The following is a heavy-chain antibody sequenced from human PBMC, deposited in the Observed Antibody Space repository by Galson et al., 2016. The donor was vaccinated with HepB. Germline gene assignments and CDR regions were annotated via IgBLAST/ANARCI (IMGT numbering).Heavy chain of an antibody. CDR3: ARSPFDSSGLNWFDL. J-gene: IGHJ5*02. CDR1: GYAFTTYY. D-gene: IGHD3-22*01. CDR2: VNPGGGST. Sequence: SVKVSCKASGYAFTTYYIHWVRQAPGQGLDWMGIVNPGGGSTTYAQNIQGRVTMTRDTSTSTVYMELNSLRSEDTAVYYCARSPFDSSGLNWFDLWGQGTLVTVSS. V-gene: IGHV1-46*01.